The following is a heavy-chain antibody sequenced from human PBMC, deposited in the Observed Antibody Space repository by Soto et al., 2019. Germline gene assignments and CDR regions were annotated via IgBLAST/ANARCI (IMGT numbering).Heavy chain of an antibody. CDR1: GFTFSSYR. Sequence: EVQLVESGGGLVQPGGSLRLSCAASGFTFSSYRMLWVRQAPGKGLVWVSRINSDGSTTSYADSVKGRFTISRDNAKNTLYLQMNSLRAEDTAVYYCARVNPGYSYVNYWGQGTLVTVSS. D-gene: IGHD5-18*01. J-gene: IGHJ4*02. CDR2: INSDGSTT. V-gene: IGHV3-74*01. CDR3: ARVNPGYSYVNY.